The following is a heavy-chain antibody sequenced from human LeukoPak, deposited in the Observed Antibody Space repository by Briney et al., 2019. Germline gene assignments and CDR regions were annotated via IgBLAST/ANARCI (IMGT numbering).Heavy chain of an antibody. CDR2: INPNSGGT. D-gene: IGHD3-9*01. Sequence: ASVKVSCKASGYTFTGYYMHWVRQAPGQGLEWMGWINPNSGGTNYAQKFQGRVTMTRDTSISTAYMELSRLRSDDTAVYYCARGRVLRYFDWLWSGDVFDYWGQGTLVTVSS. V-gene: IGHV1-2*02. CDR1: GYTFTGYY. J-gene: IGHJ4*02. CDR3: ARGRVLRYFDWLWSGDVFDY.